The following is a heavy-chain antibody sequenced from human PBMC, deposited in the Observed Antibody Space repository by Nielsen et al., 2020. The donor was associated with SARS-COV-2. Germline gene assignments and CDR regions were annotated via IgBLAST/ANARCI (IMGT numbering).Heavy chain of an antibody. CDR2: IWYDGSNK. CDR1: GFTFSSYG. Sequence: GGSLRLSCAASGFTFSSYGMHWVRQAPGKGLEWVAVIWYDGSNKYYADSVKGRFTISRDNSKNTLYLQMNSLRAEDTAVYYCARDNPFTVWFGELTDRNAMDVWGQGTTVTVSS. J-gene: IGHJ6*02. CDR3: ARDNPFTVWFGELTDRNAMDV. D-gene: IGHD3-10*01. V-gene: IGHV3-33*01.